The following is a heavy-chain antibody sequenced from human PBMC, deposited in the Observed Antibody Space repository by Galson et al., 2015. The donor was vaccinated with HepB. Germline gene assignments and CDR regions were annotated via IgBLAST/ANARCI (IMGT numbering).Heavy chain of an antibody. J-gene: IGHJ5*02. CDR2: IYSGGST. Sequence: SLRLSCAASGFTVSSNYMSWVRQAPGKGLEWVSVIYSGGSTYYADSVKGRFTISRDNSKNTLYLQMNSLRAEDTAVYYCAREPLGYCSGGSCGRNHWGQGTLGTVSS. CDR1: GFTVSSNY. CDR3: AREPLGYCSGGSCGRNH. V-gene: IGHV3-53*01. D-gene: IGHD2-15*01.